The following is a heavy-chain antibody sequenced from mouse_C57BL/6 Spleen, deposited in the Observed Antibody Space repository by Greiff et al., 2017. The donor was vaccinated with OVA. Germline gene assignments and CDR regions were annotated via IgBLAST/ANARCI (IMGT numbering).Heavy chain of an antibody. CDR3: ARGGLYYYGSSYDWFAY. V-gene: IGHV5-17*01. Sequence: DVKLQESGGGLVKPGGSLKLSCAASGFTFSDYGMHWVRQAPEKGLEWVAYISSGSSTIYYADTVKGRFTISRDNAKNTLFLQMTSLRSEDTAMYYCARGGLYYYGSSYDWFAYWGQGTLVTVSA. D-gene: IGHD1-1*01. CDR1: GFTFSDYG. CDR2: ISSGSSTI. J-gene: IGHJ3*01.